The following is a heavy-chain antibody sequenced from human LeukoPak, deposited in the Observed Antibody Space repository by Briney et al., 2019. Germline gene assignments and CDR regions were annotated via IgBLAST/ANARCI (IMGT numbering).Heavy chain of an antibody. CDR1: GFTFSSYA. Sequence: PGGSLRLSCAASGFTFSSYAMHWVRQAPGKGLEWVAVISYDGSNKYYADSVKGRFTISRDNSKNTLYLQMNSLRAEGTAVYYCARSRGIMYSSSWTLDYWGQGTLVTVSS. V-gene: IGHV3-30*04. CDR3: ARSRGIMYSSSWTLDY. D-gene: IGHD6-13*01. J-gene: IGHJ4*02. CDR2: ISYDGSNK.